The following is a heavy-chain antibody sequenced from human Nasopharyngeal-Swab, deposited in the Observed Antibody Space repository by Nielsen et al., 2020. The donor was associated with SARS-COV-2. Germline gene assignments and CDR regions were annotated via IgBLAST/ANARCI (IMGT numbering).Heavy chain of an antibody. V-gene: IGHV3-15*01. CDR1: GFTFSNAW. CDR2: IKSKADSETT. Sequence: GASLKISCAASGFTFSNAWMRWVREAPGEGVEWVGRIKSKADSETTDYAAPVKGRFTISRDDSKNTLYLQMNSLKTEDTAVYYCATSGSYVHYWGQGTPVTVSS. CDR3: ATSGSYVHY. D-gene: IGHD1-26*01. J-gene: IGHJ4*02.